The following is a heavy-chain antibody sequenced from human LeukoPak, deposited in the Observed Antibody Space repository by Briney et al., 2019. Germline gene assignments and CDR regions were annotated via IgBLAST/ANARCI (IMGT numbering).Heavy chain of an antibody. J-gene: IGHJ4*02. Sequence: GGSLRLSCAASGFTVSSNYMSWVRQAPGKGLEWVSVIYSGGSTYYADFAKGRFTISRDNSKNTLYLQMNGLGAEDTAVYYCARGRYPYWGQGTLVTVSS. CDR3: ARGRYPY. CDR2: IYSGGST. V-gene: IGHV3-66*01. CDR1: GFTVSSNY. D-gene: IGHD1-1*01.